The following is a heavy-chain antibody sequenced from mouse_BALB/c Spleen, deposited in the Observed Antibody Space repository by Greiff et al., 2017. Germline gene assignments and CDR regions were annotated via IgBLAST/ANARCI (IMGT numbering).Heavy chain of an antibody. CDR3: ARDRTIGPWCAY. V-gene: IGHV3-6*02. CDR1: GYSITSGYY. J-gene: IGHJ3*01. CDR2: ISYDGSN. D-gene: IGHD2-14*01. Sequence: VQLKESGPGLVKPSQSLSLTCSVTGYSITSGYYWNWIRQFPGNKLEWMGYISYDGSNNYNPSLKNRISITRDTSKNQFFLKLNSVTTEDTATYYCARDRTIGPWCAYWGQGTLVTVSA.